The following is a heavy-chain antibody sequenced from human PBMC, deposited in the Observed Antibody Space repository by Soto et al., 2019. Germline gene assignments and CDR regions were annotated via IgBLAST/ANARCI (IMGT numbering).Heavy chain of an antibody. D-gene: IGHD2-15*01. CDR1: GCSFSSSSHY. Sequence: PSETLSLTFTFFGCSFSSSSHYWGWILQPPGKGLEWLGTMFYFGSTYYNTSLASRVTISVDPSKNQFSLKLSSVTAADTAVYYCARHHFYCTGGSCYLQAYHYYGLDVWGQGTTVTVSS. J-gene: IGHJ6*02. CDR3: ARHHFYCTGGSCYLQAYHYYGLDV. CDR2: MFYFGST. V-gene: IGHV4-39*01.